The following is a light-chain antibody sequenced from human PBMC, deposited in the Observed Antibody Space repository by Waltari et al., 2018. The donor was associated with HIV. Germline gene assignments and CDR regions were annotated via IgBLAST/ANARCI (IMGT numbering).Light chain of an antibody. CDR3: QSAGNTVTSVV. CDR1: ALAKQH. Sequence: SYELTQPPSVSVSPGQTARITCSADALAKQHTYWYQQKPGQAPVVVIYKDTQRPSGIPERFSGSSSGTIVTLTISGVQAEDEAVYYCQSAGNTVTSVVFGGGTKLTVL. J-gene: IGLJ2*01. CDR2: KDT. V-gene: IGLV3-25*03.